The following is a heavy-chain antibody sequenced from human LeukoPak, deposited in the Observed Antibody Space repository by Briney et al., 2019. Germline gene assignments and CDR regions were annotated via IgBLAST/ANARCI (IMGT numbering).Heavy chain of an antibody. CDR2: IYYSGST. V-gene: IGHV4-39*07. CDR3: ARDRRGYDILTGSYYYYMDV. Sequence: SETLSLTCTVSGGSISSSSYYWGWIRQPPGKGLEWIGSIYYSGSTYYNPSLKSRVTISVDTSKNQFSLKLSSVTAADTAVYYCARDRRGYDILTGSYYYYMDVWGKGTTVTVSS. J-gene: IGHJ6*03. D-gene: IGHD3-9*01. CDR1: GGSISSSSYY.